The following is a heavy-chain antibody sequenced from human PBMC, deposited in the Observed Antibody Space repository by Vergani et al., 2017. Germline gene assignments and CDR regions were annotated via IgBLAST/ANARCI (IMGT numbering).Heavy chain of an antibody. CDR3: ARVRREKRVVHSLPGAPSNLDYYYYYMDV. Sequence: EVQLVESGGGLVQPGRSLRLSCAASGFTFSSYSMNWVRQAPGKGLEWVSSISSSSSYIYYADSVKGRFTISRDNSKNSLYLQMNSLRAEDTAVYYCARVRREKRVVHSLPGAPSNLDYYYYYMDVWGKGTTVTVSS. V-gene: IGHV3-21*01. J-gene: IGHJ6*03. CDR1: GFTFSSYS. D-gene: IGHD3-3*01. CDR2: ISSSSSYI.